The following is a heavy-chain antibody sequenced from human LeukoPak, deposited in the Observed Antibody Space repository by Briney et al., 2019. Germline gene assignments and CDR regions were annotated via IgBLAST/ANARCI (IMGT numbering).Heavy chain of an antibody. J-gene: IGHJ4*02. CDR1: GGSISSGDYY. V-gene: IGHV4-30-4*08. CDR2: IYYSGST. Sequence: SETPSLTCTVSGGSISSGDYYWSWIRQPPGKGLEWIGYIYYSGSTYYNPSLKSRVTISVDTSKNQFSLKLSSVTAADTAVYYCASTLDFWSGYYHDYWGQGTLVTVSS. D-gene: IGHD3-3*01. CDR3: ASTLDFWSGYYHDY.